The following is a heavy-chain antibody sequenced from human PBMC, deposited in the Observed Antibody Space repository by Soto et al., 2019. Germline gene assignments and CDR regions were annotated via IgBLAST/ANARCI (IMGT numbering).Heavy chain of an antibody. D-gene: IGHD3-10*01. J-gene: IGHJ6*03. Sequence: ASVKVSCKASGYTFTSYDINWVRQATGQGLEWMGWMNPNSGNTGYAQKFQGRVTMTRNTSISTAYMELSSLRSEDTAVYYCAYHSGGSYYYGSGAQDYYMDVWGKGTTVTVSS. V-gene: IGHV1-8*01. CDR2: MNPNSGNT. CDR1: GYTFTSYD. CDR3: AYHSGGSYYYGSGAQDYYMDV.